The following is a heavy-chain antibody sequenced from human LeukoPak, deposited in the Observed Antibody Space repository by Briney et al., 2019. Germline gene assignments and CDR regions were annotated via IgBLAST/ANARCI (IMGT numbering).Heavy chain of an antibody. D-gene: IGHD4-17*01. Sequence: PGGSLRLSCVVSGFTFSSYEMNWVRQAPGKGLEWVSHISSSGNIIYYADSVKGRFTISRDNAKNSLYLQMNGLRAEDTAVYYCARGGLAVTRGEFAYWGQGTLVTVSS. CDR3: ARGGLAVTRGEFAY. V-gene: IGHV3-48*03. CDR2: ISSSGNII. CDR1: GFTFSSYE. J-gene: IGHJ4*02.